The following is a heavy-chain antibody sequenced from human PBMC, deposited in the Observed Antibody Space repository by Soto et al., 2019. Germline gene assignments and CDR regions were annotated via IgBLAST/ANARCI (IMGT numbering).Heavy chain of an antibody. CDR1: GFTFDDYG. J-gene: IGHJ3*02. D-gene: IGHD3-9*01. CDR2: INWNGGST. CDR3: ARDLLDSRYFDHDAFDI. V-gene: IGHV3-20*01. Sequence: PGGSLRLSCAASGFTFDDYGMSWVRQAPGKGLEWVSGINWNGGSTGYADSVKGRFTISRDNAKNSLYLQMNSLRAEDTALYHCARDLLDSRYFDHDAFDIWGQGTMVTVSS.